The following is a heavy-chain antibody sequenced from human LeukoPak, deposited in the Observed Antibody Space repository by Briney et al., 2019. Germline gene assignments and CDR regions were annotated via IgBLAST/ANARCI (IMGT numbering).Heavy chain of an antibody. Sequence: PGGSLRLSCSASGFTFSSNAMYWVRQAPGKGLEYVSAISNSGGGTYYADSVKARFTISRDNSKNTLYLHMSSLRGEDTAVYYCVRGRGVNYHYGMDIWGLGTTVTVSS. D-gene: IGHD3-10*01. CDR3: VRGRGVNYHYGMDI. V-gene: IGHV3-64D*06. CDR2: ISNSGGGT. CDR1: GFTFSSNA. J-gene: IGHJ6*02.